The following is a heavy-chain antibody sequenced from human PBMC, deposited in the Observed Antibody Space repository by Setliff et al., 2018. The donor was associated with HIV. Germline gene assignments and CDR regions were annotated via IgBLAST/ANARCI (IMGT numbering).Heavy chain of an antibody. D-gene: IGHD1-1*01. Sequence: GGSLRLSCAASGFTFSMFDMHWVRQPTGKGLEWVSSIGTTGDTYYPDSVRGRFTVSRENGKNSIYLQMNSLRNNDTAVYYCTRGGTDDRTGAFDLWGRGTTVTVSS. CDR1: GFTFSMFD. CDR2: IGTTGDT. V-gene: IGHV3-13*01. CDR3: TRGGTDDRTGAFDL. J-gene: IGHJ3*01.